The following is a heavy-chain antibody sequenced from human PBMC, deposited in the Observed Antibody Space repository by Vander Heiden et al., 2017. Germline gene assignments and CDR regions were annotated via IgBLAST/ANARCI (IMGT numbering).Heavy chain of an antibody. D-gene: IGHD4-17*01. CDR3: ARVHTTTVTADY. CDR1: GFTFSSYS. CDR2: ISSSSSYI. V-gene: IGHV3-21*01. J-gene: IGHJ4*02. Sequence: EVQLVESGGGLVKPGGSLSLSCAASGFTFSSYSMNWVRQAPGKGLEWVSSISSSSSYIYYADSVKGRFTISRDNAKNSLYLQMNSLRAEDTAVYYCARVHTTTVTADYWGQGTLVTVSS.